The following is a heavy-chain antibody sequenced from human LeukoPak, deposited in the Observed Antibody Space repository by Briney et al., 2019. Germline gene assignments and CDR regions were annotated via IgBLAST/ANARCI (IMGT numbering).Heavy chain of an antibody. V-gene: IGHV4-34*01. CDR1: GGSFSDYS. D-gene: IGHD5-12*01. CDR3: ARDGRSGYEDL. Sequence: SETLSLTCAVYGGSFSDYSWGWLRQPPGKGLEWIGSIYHVGGTYYNPSLKSRVTISIDTSKNQFSLRLTSVTAADTAIYYCARDGRSGYEDLWGPGTLVTVSS. CDR2: IYHVGGT. J-gene: IGHJ5*02.